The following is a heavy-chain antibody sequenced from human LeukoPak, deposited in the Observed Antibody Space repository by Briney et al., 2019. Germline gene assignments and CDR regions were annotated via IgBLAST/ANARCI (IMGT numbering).Heavy chain of an antibody. Sequence: ASVKVSCKVSGYTLTELSMHWVRQAPGKGVEWMGGFDPEDGETIYAQKFQGRVTMTEDTSTDTAYMELSSLRSEDTAVYYCATGRVVPAAMMGVWFDPWGQGTLVTVSS. CDR2: FDPEDGET. V-gene: IGHV1-24*01. J-gene: IGHJ5*02. CDR1: GYTLTELS. CDR3: ATGRVVPAAMMGVWFDP. D-gene: IGHD2-2*01.